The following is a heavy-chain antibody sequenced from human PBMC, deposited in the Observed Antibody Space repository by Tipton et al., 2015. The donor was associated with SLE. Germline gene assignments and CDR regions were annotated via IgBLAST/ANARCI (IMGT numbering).Heavy chain of an antibody. CDR3: ATWGYYYDSSGYSGRYFYMDV. D-gene: IGHD3-22*01. J-gene: IGHJ6*03. V-gene: IGHV4-34*01. CDR2: INHSGST. Sequence: TLSLTCAVYGGSFSGYYWSWIRQPPGKGLEWIGEINHSGSTNYNPSLKSRVTISVDTSKNQFSLKLSSVTAADTAVYYCATWGYYYDSSGYSGRYFYMDVWGKGTTVTVSS. CDR1: GGSFSGYY.